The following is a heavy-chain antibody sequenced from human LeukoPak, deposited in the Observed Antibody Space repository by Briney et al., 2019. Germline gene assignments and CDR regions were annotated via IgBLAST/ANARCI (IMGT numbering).Heavy chain of an antibody. D-gene: IGHD3-10*01. Sequence: PAGGSLRLSCAASGFTFSSYDMHWVRQATGKGLEWVSAIGTAGDTYYPGSVKGRFTISRENAKNSLYLRMNSLRAGDTAVYYCARGSMVRGVYEYYFDYWGQGTLVTVSS. V-gene: IGHV3-13*01. CDR2: IGTAGDT. J-gene: IGHJ4*02. CDR1: GFTFSSYD. CDR3: ARGSMVRGVYEYYFDY.